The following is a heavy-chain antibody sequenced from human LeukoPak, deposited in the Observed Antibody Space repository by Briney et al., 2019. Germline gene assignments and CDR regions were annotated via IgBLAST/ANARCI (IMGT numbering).Heavy chain of an antibody. CDR3: AGDVTYYYDSSGYYY. CDR2: IIPIFGTA. Sequence: SVKVSCKASGGTFSSYAISWVRQAPGQGLEWMGGIIPIFGTANYAQKFQGRVTITTDESTSTAYMELSSLRSEDTAVYYCAGDVTYYYDSSGYYYWGQGTLVTVSS. D-gene: IGHD3-22*01. CDR1: GGTFSSYA. J-gene: IGHJ4*02. V-gene: IGHV1-69*05.